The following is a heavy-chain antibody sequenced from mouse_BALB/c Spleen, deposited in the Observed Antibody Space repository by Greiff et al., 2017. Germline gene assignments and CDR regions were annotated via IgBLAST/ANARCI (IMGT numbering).Heavy chain of an antibody. Sequence: EVKLLESGAGLVQPGGSLKLSCAASGYAFSRYWMSWVRQGPGKGLEWIGEINPDSSTINYTPSLKDKFTISRDNAKNTLYLQMSKVRSEDTALYYCARPERYYGRYAMDYWGQGTSVTVSS. CDR2: INPDSSTI. V-gene: IGHV4-1*02. J-gene: IGHJ4*01. D-gene: IGHD1-1*01. CDR3: ARPERYYGRYAMDY. CDR1: GYAFSRYW.